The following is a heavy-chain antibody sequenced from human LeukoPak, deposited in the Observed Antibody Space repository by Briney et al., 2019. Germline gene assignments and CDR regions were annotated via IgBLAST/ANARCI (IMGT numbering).Heavy chain of an antibody. J-gene: IGHJ4*02. V-gene: IGHV4-34*01. CDR2: INHSGST. CDR1: GGSFRGYY. D-gene: IGHD2-15*01. CDR3: ARALGLKRVVVMGAATYYFDS. Sequence: PSETLSLTCAVSGGSFRGYYWSWIRQAPGKGLEWIGEINHSGSTNSNPSLKSRFTISVDTSKNQFSLKLSSMTAADTAVYYCARALGLKRVVVMGAATYYFDSWGKGTLVTVS.